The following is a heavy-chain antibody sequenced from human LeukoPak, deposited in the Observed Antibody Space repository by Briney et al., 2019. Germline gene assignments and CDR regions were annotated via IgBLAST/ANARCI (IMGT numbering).Heavy chain of an antibody. Sequence: GRSLRLSCAASGFTFSSYGMHWVRQAPGKGLEWVAFIRYDGRNKYYADSVKGRFTISRDNAKNSLYLQMNSLRAEDTAVYYCAELGITMIGGVWGKGTTVTISS. CDR2: IRYDGRNK. D-gene: IGHD3-10*02. CDR1: GFTFSSYG. CDR3: AELGITMIGGV. V-gene: IGHV3-33*03. J-gene: IGHJ6*04.